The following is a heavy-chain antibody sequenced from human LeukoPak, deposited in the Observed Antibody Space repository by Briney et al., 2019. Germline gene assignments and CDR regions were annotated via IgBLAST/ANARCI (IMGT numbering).Heavy chain of an antibody. Sequence: GGSLRLSCAASGFTFSTSSMNWVRQAPGKGLEWVSSITSSNSYIYYADSVKGRFTISRDNAKNSLYLQMNSLRAEDTAVYYCARDNSAAGALIDYWGQGTLVTVSS. D-gene: IGHD6-13*01. CDR3: ARDNSAAGALIDY. CDR1: GFTFSTSS. CDR2: ITSSNSYI. J-gene: IGHJ4*02. V-gene: IGHV3-21*01.